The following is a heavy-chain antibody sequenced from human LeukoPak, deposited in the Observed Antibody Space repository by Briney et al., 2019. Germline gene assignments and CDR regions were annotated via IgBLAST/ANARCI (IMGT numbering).Heavy chain of an antibody. D-gene: IGHD3-16*01. CDR2: ISGSGDTT. CDR1: GFIFYDYA. CDR3: AKEFTYAFDI. J-gene: IGHJ3*02. V-gene: IGHV3-23*01. Sequence: PGGSLRLSCAASGFIFYDYALSWVRQAPGKGLESISIISGSGDTTYYADSVKGRFTISRDNSKNTLYLQMNSLRAEDTAVYYCAKEFTYAFDIWGQGTMVTVSS.